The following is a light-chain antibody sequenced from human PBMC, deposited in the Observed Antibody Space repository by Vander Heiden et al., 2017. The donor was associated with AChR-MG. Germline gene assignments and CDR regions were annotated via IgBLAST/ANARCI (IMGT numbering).Light chain of an antibody. CDR2: SNN. CDR1: SYNLGSNT. V-gene: IGLV1-44*01. CDR3: AAWDDSLNGWV. Sequence: QPVLTQPPPPSGTPGQRFTITCSGSSYNLGSNTVSWYQQLPGTAPKLLIYSNNRRPAGVPGRFAGSKSGTSASLAISGLQSEDEADYYCAAWDDSLNGWVFGGGTKLTVL. J-gene: IGLJ3*02.